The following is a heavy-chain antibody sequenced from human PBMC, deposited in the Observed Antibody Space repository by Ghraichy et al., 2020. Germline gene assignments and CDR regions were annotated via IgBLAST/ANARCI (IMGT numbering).Heavy chain of an antibody. CDR2: TSPDGSSS. CDR3: TSGSGGWGSGSRGMDV. D-gene: IGHD3-10*01. Sequence: GGSRRLSCAASGFTFSSYWMHWVRQAPGEGLVWVSRTSPDGSSSTYADSVKGRFTIARDNAKNTLYLQMNSLTAEDTAVYYCTSGSGGWGSGSRGMDVWGQGTTVTVSS. J-gene: IGHJ6*02. CDR1: GFTFSSYW. V-gene: IGHV3-74*01.